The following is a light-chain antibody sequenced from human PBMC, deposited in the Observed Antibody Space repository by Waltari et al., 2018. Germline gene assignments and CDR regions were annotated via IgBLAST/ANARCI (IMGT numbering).Light chain of an antibody. CDR2: DAS. CDR1: RGIDEF. Sequence: DIQMTQSPASLSSSVGDRGAITCRPSRGIDEFLNWYQQQPGKAPKLLIYDASTLQSGVPPRFSGTRIGTDFSLTISDLQPEDFATYFCQQSYSAPFTFGRGTRLE. V-gene: IGKV1-39*01. CDR3: QQSYSAPFT. J-gene: IGKJ5*01.